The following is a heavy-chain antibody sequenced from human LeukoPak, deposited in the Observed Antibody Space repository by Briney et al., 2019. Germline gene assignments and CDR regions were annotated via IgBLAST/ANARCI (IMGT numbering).Heavy chain of an antibody. V-gene: IGHV3-11*01. CDR3: AKAEGYSSSWYDY. D-gene: IGHD6-13*01. CDR1: GFIFSDYY. CDR2: ISNSDNDI. Sequence: GGSLRLSCVASGFIFSDYYMSWIRQTPGKGLEWISYISNSDNDIYYAGSVKGRFTISRDNTRNSLFLQMNSLRPDDTAVYYCAKAEGYSSSWYDYWGQGTLVTVSS. J-gene: IGHJ4*02.